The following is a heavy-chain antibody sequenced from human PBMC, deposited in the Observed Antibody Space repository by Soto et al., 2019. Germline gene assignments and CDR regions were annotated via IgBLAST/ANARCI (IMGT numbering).Heavy chain of an antibody. V-gene: IGHV5-51*01. Sequence: GESLKISCNTSGYSFTSYWIGWVRQMPGKGMEWMGNIYPYDSDTRYSPSFQGLVTISADTSITTAYLQWSGLRASDTAMYFCARHLVGSTRGNFDYWGQGTLVTVSS. CDR2: IYPYDSDT. CDR1: GYSFTSYW. CDR3: ARHLVGSTRGNFDY. D-gene: IGHD2-2*01. J-gene: IGHJ4*01.